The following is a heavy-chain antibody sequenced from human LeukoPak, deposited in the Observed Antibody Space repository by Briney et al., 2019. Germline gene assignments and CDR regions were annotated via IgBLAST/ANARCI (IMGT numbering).Heavy chain of an antibody. J-gene: IGHJ6*02. D-gene: IGHD4-11*01. V-gene: IGHV3-49*04. CDR2: IRSKGYGGTS. CDR3: SRHGGVRKRYDNSKYYSYYGMDV. Sequence: QPGRSLRLSCTASGFTFGDYAISWVRQAPGKGLEWVGFIRSKGYGGTSEYAASVEGRLTISRDDSKSIAYLQMNSLKTEDTAMYYCSRHGGVRKRYDNSKYYSYYGMDVWGQGTTVTVSS. CDR1: GFTFGDYA.